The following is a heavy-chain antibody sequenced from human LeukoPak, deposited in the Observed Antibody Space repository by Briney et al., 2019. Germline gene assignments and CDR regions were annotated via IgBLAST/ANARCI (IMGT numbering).Heavy chain of an antibody. CDR1: GGSISSYY. J-gene: IGHJ3*02. V-gene: IGHV4-59*01. CDR3: ATLTGGDDAFDI. Sequence: SETLSLTCTVSGGSISSYYWSWIRQPPRKGLEWIGYIFYTGSTNYNPSLKSRVTISVLTSKNRFSLKLSSVTAADTAVYYCATLTGGDDAFDIWGQGTMVTVSS. D-gene: IGHD4-23*01. CDR2: IFYTGST.